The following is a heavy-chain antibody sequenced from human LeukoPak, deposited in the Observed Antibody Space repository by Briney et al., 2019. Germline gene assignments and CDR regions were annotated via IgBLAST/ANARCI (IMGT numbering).Heavy chain of an antibody. J-gene: IGHJ4*02. Sequence: SETLSLTCIVSGGSVSSLYWHWIRQSPEKGLEWIGYAYSTGGAKYNPSLKNRVTMSFDTPKNHFSLKLTSVTAADTAVYFCARSYGGYVLDEWGQGTLVVVSS. CDR1: GGSVSSLY. CDR2: AYSTGGA. D-gene: IGHD5-12*01. V-gene: IGHV4-59*02. CDR3: ARSYGGYVLDE.